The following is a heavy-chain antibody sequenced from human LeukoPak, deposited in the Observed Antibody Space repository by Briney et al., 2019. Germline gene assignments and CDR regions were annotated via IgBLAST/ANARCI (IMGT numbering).Heavy chain of an antibody. CDR2: ISSSGSTI. CDR3: ARRILSYGYFDY. Sequence: VGSLTLSCAASGFTFSSYEMNWVRQAPGKGLEWVSYISSSGSTIYYADSVKGRFTISRDNAKNSLYLQMNSLRAEDTAVYYCARRILSYGYFDYWGQGTLVTASS. D-gene: IGHD2-21*01. V-gene: IGHV3-48*03. CDR1: GFTFSSYE. J-gene: IGHJ4*03.